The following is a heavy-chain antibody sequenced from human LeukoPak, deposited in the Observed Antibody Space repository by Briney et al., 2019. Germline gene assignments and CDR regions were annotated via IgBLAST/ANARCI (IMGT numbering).Heavy chain of an antibody. D-gene: IGHD3-3*01. Sequence: ASVKLSCKASGSTFTSYGISCVRQAPAQGLEWMGWISAYNGNTNYAQTLQGRVTMTTETSTRTAYMELRSLRSDDTAVYYCARDHYDFSENYYGMDVWGQGTTVTVSS. CDR1: GSTFTSYG. CDR2: ISAYNGNT. CDR3: ARDHYDFSENYYGMDV. V-gene: IGHV1-18*01. J-gene: IGHJ6*02.